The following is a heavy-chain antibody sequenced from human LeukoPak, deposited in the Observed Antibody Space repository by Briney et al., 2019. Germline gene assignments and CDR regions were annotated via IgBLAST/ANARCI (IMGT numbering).Heavy chain of an antibody. J-gene: IGHJ4*02. Sequence: GGSLRLSCAASGFTFSNAWMSWVRQAPGKGLEWVGRIKSKTDGGTTDYAAPVKGRFTISRDDSKNTLYLQMNSLRLEDTAVYYCARTGLGMYSFDYWGQGTLVTVSS. V-gene: IGHV3-15*01. CDR2: IKSKTDGGTT. CDR1: GFTFSNAW. CDR3: ARTGLGMYSFDY. D-gene: IGHD3/OR15-3a*01.